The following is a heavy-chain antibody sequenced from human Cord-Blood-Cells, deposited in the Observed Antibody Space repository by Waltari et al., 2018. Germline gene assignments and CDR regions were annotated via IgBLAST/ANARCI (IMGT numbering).Heavy chain of an antibody. D-gene: IGHD4-17*01. CDR2: INPTSGGT. CDR1: GYTFTGYY. CDR3: ARGPYGDYGYYYYYYMDV. J-gene: IGHJ6*03. Sequence: QVQLVQSGAEVKKPGASVKVSCKASGYTFTGYYMHWVRQAPGQGLEWMGWINPTSGGTNYAQKFQGRVTRTRDTSISTAYMELSRLRSDDTAVYYCARGPYGDYGYYYYYYMDVWGKGTTVTVSS. V-gene: IGHV1-2*02.